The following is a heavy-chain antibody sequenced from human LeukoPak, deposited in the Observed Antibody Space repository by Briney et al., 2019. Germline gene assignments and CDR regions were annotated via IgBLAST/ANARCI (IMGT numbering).Heavy chain of an antibody. V-gene: IGHV3-74*01. CDR2: INHDGSSA. CDR1: GFTFSSYE. J-gene: IGHJ4*02. D-gene: IGHD6-13*01. Sequence: PGGSLRLSCAASGFTFSSYEMNWVRQAPGKGLVWVARINHDGSSANYVDSVKGRFTISRDNAKNTVYLQMNSLRAEDTAVYYCARGPSYSSSWYAGEKVDYWGQGTLVTVSS. CDR3: ARGPSYSSSWYAGEKVDY.